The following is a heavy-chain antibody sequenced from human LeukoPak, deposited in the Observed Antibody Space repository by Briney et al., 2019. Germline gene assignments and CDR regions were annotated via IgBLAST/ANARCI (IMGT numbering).Heavy chain of an antibody. V-gene: IGHV3-30*02. J-gene: IGHJ4*02. CDR1: GFTFSTYG. CDR2: IRYDGSNK. CDR3: ARSEGDYFDY. Sequence: GGSLRLSCAASGFTFSTYGMHWVRQAPGKGLEWVAFIRYDGSNKYYAVSVKGRFTIPRDNAKNSLYLQMNSLRAEDTAVYYCARSEGDYFDYWGQGTLVTVSS.